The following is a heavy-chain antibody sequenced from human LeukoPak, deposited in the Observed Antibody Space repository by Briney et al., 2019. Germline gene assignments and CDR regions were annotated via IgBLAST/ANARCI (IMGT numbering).Heavy chain of an antibody. V-gene: IGHV4-61*02. Sequence: SETLSLTCTVSGGSISSGSYYWSWIRQPAGKGLEWIGRIYTSGSTNYNPSLKSRVTISVDTSKNQFSLKLSSATAADTAVYYCARDGVDYYGSGSYCDYWGQGTLVTVSS. CDR2: IYTSGST. D-gene: IGHD3-10*01. CDR3: ARDGVDYYGSGSYCDY. CDR1: GGSISSGSYY. J-gene: IGHJ4*02.